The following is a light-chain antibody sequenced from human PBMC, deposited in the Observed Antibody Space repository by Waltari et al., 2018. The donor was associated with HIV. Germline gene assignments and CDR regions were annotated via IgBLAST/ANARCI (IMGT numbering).Light chain of an antibody. Sequence: QSALHQPPSAFGSPGQSLTIPCTGPSSNVGGYNYASWYQQHPGKAPQRMIYEVSQRPSGVPNRFSGSKSGNTASLTVSGLQTEDEANYYCSSYAGSNNWVFGGGTNLTVL. J-gene: IGLJ3*02. CDR2: EVS. V-gene: IGLV2-8*01. CDR3: SSYAGSNNWV. CDR1: SSNVGGYNY.